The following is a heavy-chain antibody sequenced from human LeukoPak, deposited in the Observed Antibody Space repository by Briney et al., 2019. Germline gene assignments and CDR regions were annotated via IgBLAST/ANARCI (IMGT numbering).Heavy chain of an antibody. CDR2: ISAYNGNT. D-gene: IGHD3-9*01. J-gene: IGHJ4*02. CDR3: ARVPATSYDILTGYGDY. CDR1: GYTFTSYG. Sequence: ASVKVSCKASGYTFTSYGISWVRQAPGQGLEWMGWISAYNGNTNYAQKLQGRVTKTTDTSTSTAYMELRSLRSDDTAVYYCARVPATSYDILTGYGDYWGQGTLVTVSS. V-gene: IGHV1-18*01.